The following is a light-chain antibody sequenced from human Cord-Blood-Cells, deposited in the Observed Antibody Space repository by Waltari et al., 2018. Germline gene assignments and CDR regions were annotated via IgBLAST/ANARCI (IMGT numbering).Light chain of an antibody. CDR1: SSDVGGYNY. V-gene: IGLV2-14*01. J-gene: IGLJ2*01. CDR2: DVS. Sequence: QSALTQPASVSGSPGQSITISCTGTSSDVGGYNYVSWYQQHPGKAPKLMIYDVSKRPSGVPNRFSGPKSGNTASLTISGLQAEDEADYYCSSYTSSSTLVFGGGTKLTVL. CDR3: SSYTSSSTLV.